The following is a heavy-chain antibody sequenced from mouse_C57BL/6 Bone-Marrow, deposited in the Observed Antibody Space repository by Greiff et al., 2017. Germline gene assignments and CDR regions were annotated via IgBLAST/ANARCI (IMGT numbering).Heavy chain of an antibody. Sequence: QVQLQQPGAELVMPGASVKLSCKASGYTFTSYWMHWVKQRPGQGLEWIGEIDPSDSYTNYNQKFKGKSTLTVDKSSSTAYMQLSSLTSEDSAVYCCARDGYYSYYFDYWGQGTTLTVSS. CDR2: IDPSDSYT. CDR3: ARDGYYSYYFDY. J-gene: IGHJ2*01. D-gene: IGHD2-3*01. CDR1: GYTFTSYW. V-gene: IGHV1-69*01.